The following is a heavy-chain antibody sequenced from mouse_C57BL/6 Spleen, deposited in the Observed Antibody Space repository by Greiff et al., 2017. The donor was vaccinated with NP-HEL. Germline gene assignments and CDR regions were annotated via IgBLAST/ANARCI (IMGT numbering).Heavy chain of an antibody. D-gene: IGHD1-1*01. J-gene: IGHJ1*03. CDR1: GYTFTSYW. CDR2: IDPSDSYT. V-gene: IGHV1-69*01. CDR3: ARDLVITTVGYFDV. Sequence: QVQLQQPGAELVMPGASVKLSCKASGYTFTSYWMHWVKQRPGQGLEWIGEIDPSDSYTNYNQEFKGKSTLTVDKSSSTAYMQLSSLTSEDSAVYYCARDLVITTVGYFDVWGTGTTVTVSS.